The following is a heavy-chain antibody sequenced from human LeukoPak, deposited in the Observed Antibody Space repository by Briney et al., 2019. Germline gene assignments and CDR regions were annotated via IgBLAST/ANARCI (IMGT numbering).Heavy chain of an antibody. CDR2: IKSKTHGGTT. J-gene: IGHJ4*02. V-gene: IGHV3-15*07. D-gene: IGHD3-9*01. CDR1: GFTFTSYS. CDR3: TTWNYDILTGYSI. Sequence: GGSLRLSCAASGFTFTSYSMNWVRQAPGKGLEWVGRIKSKTHGGTTDYAAAVKGRFTISRDDSKSTLYLQMNSLKTEDTALYYCTTWNYDILTGYSIWGQGTLVTVSS.